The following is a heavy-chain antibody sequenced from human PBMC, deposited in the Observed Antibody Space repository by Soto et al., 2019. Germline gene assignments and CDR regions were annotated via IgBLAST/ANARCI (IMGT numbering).Heavy chain of an antibody. CDR3: ARDAPGVGAYFDY. D-gene: IGHD1-26*01. Sequence: QVQLVESGGGVVQPGRSLRLSCAASGFTFSSYGMHWVRQAPGKGLEWVAVIWYDGSNKYYADSVKGRFTISRDNSKNTLYLQMNSLRPEDTAVYYCARDAPGVGAYFDYWGQGTLVTVSP. V-gene: IGHV3-33*01. CDR2: IWYDGSNK. J-gene: IGHJ4*02. CDR1: GFTFSSYG.